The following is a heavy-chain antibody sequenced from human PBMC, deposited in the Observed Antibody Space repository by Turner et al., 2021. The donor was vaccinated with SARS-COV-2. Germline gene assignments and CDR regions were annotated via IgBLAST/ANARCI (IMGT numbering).Heavy chain of an antibody. J-gene: IGHJ3*02. V-gene: IGHV4-39*01. CDR2: ISYSGSN. CDR3: ASTVWLRGAFDM. Sequence: QLQLQESGPGLVKPSETLSLTCTVSGGSISSSDYYWGWIRQPPGKGLAWMGSISYSGSNFYNPALKSRVTISVDTSKNQFSLKLSSVTAADTAVYYCASTVWLRGAFDMWGQGTMVTVSS. D-gene: IGHD5-18*01. CDR1: GGSISSSDYY.